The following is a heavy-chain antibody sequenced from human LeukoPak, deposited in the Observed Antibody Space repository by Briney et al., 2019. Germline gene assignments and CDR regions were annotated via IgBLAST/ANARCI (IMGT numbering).Heavy chain of an antibody. J-gene: IGHJ4*02. CDR3: ARDRGGFGDYGDYGVFDY. Sequence: GGSLRLSCAASGFTFSSYEMNWVRQAPGKGLEWVSYISSSGSTTFYADSVKGRFTISRDNAKNSLYLQMNSLRAEDTAVYYCARDRGGFGDYGDYGVFDYWGQGTLVTVSS. CDR2: ISSSGSTT. CDR1: GFTFSSYE. D-gene: IGHD4-17*01. V-gene: IGHV3-48*03.